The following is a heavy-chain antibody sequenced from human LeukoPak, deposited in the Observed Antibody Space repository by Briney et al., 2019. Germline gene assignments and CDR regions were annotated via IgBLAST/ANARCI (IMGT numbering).Heavy chain of an antibody. J-gene: IGHJ5*02. CDR1: GGSISSGSYY. V-gene: IGHV4-61*02. CDR3: ARDDSGYVXKWFXP. CDR2: IYTSGST. D-gene: IGHD5-12*01. Sequence: PSQTLSLTCTVSGGSISSGSYYWSWIRQPAGKGLEWIGRIYTSGSTNYNPSLKSRVTISVDTSKNQFSLKLSSVTAADTAVYYCARDDSGYVXKWFXPWGQGTLVT.